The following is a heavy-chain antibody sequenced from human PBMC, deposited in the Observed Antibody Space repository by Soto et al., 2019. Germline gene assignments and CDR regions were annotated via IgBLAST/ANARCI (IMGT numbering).Heavy chain of an antibody. Sequence: SGPTLVNPTETLTLTCTVSGFSLTTGKMGVSWIRQPPGKALEWLAHIFSDNERSYSTSLQGRLTISKDTSGSQVVLSMTNVDPVDTATCYCARMNVDSYQFYYAMDVWGQGTTVTAP. CDR3: ARMNVDSYQFYYAMDV. V-gene: IGHV2-26*01. D-gene: IGHD4-17*01. CDR1: GFSLTTGKMG. J-gene: IGHJ6*02. CDR2: IFSDNER.